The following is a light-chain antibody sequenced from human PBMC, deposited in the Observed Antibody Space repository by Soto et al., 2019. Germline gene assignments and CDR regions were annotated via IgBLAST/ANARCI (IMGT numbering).Light chain of an antibody. CDR1: QSVSTN. CDR3: QQLTNFRFT. J-gene: IGKJ2*01. CDR2: GAS. Sequence: EIEMTQSPATLPVSPGERATLSCRASQSVSTNLAWYQQKPGQAPRLLIYGASTRAPGFPARFTGSGSGTEFTLTISSLQPEDFATYYCQQLTNFRFTFGQGTKLDIK. V-gene: IGKV3-15*01.